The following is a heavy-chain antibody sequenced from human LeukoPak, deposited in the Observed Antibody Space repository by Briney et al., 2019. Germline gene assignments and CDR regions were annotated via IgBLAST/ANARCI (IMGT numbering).Heavy chain of an antibody. D-gene: IGHD2-2*01. J-gene: IGHJ4*02. Sequence: PSETLSLTCTVSGGSISSGDYYWSWIRLPPGKGLEWIGYIYYSGSTYYNPSLKSRVTISVDTSKNQFSLKLSSVTAADTAVYYCAREAVVVPALDYWGQGTLVTVSS. V-gene: IGHV4-30-4*01. CDR1: GGSISSGDYY. CDR3: AREAVVVPALDY. CDR2: IYYSGST.